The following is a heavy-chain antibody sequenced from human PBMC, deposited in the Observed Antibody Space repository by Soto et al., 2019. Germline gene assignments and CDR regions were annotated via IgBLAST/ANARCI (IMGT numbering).Heavy chain of an antibody. CDR3: AKDTLTSYSGSPYFDD. Sequence: GGSLRLSCAASGFTFSSYAMSWVRQAPGKGLEWVSAISGSGGSTYYADSVKGRFTISRDNSKNTLYLQMNSLRAEDTAVYYCAKDTLTSYSGSPYFDDWGQGTLVTVSS. CDR1: GFTFSSYA. D-gene: IGHD6-13*01. CDR2: ISGSGGST. J-gene: IGHJ4*02. V-gene: IGHV3-23*01.